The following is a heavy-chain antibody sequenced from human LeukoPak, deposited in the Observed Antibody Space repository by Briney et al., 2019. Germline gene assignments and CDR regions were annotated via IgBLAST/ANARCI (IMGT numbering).Heavy chain of an antibody. V-gene: IGHV1-2*02. CDR3: ARDLLKYDFWSGQSGYYFDY. D-gene: IGHD3-3*01. J-gene: IGHJ4*02. CDR1: GYTFTGYY. Sequence: GASVKVSCKASGYTFTGYYMHWVRQAPGQGLEWMGWINPNSGGTNYAQQFQGRVTMTRDTSISTAYMELSRLRSDDTAVYYCARDLLKYDFWSGQSGYYFDYWGQGTLVTVSS. CDR2: INPNSGGT.